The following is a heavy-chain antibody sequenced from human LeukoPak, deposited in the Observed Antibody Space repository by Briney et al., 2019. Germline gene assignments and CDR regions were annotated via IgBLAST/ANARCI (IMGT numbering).Heavy chain of an antibody. Sequence: GGSLRLSCAASGFTFSSYSMNWVRQAPGKGLEWVSCISSSSSTIYYADSVKGRFTISRDNAKNSLYLQMNSLRAEDTAVYYCASTTVVAATHWFDPWGQGTLVTVSS. CDR1: GFTFSSYS. J-gene: IGHJ5*02. D-gene: IGHD2-15*01. CDR3: ASTTVVAATHWFDP. V-gene: IGHV3-48*01. CDR2: ISSSSSTI.